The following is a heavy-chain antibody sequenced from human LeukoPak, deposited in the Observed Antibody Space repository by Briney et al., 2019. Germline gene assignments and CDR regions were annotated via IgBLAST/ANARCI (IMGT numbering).Heavy chain of an antibody. CDR3: AREDVDTAMVTSNNWFDP. J-gene: IGHJ5*02. Sequence: GGSLRLSCAASGFTFSSYSTNWVRQAPGKGLEWVSSISSSSSYIYYADSVKGRFTISRDNAKNSLYLQMNSLRAEDTAVYYCAREDVDTAMVTSNNWFDPWGQGTLVTVSS. D-gene: IGHD5-18*01. V-gene: IGHV3-21*01. CDR1: GFTFSSYS. CDR2: ISSSSSYI.